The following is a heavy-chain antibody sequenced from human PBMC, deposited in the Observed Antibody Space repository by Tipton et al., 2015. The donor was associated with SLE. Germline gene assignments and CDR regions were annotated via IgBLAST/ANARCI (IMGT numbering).Heavy chain of an antibody. CDR2: VYDSGRT. D-gene: IGHD1-26*01. J-gene: IGHJ5*02. V-gene: IGHV4-4*07. CDR1: GGSVSSYY. CDR3: ARASFIVGSTTFWFDP. Sequence: TLSLTCTVSGGSVSSYYWISIRQPAGKGLEWIGHVYDSGRTYYNPSLKSRLTMSVDTSKNQVSLNLNSVTAADTAVYYCARASFIVGSTTFWFDPWGQGAPVIVSS.